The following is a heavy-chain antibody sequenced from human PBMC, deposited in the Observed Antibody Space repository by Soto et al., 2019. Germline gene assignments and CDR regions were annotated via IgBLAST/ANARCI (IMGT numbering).Heavy chain of an antibody. CDR3: ARRPAQGENYRLFDK. V-gene: IGHV2-5*01. CDR1: GFSLRTNGLG. J-gene: IGHJ4*02. D-gene: IGHD1-7*01. CDR2: VHWNDDK. Sequence: VSGPTLVNATQTLTLTCTFSGFSLRTNGLGVGWIRQPPGKALEWLALVHWNDDKRYSPSLKSRLTITKDTSNNQVVLTMTNVDPVDTATYYCARRPAQGENYRLFDKWGPGTMVTVYS.